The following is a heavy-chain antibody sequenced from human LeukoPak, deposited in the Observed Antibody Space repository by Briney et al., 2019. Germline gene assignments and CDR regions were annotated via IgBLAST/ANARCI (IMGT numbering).Heavy chain of an antibody. D-gene: IGHD5-24*01. CDR1: GGSISSGDYY. J-gene: IGHJ4*02. CDR2: IYYSGST. Sequence: KPSQTLSLTCTVSGGSISSGDYYWSWIRQPPGKGLEWIGYIYYSGSTNYNPSLKSRVTISVDTSKNQFSLKLSSVTAADTAVYYCARLRRDGYNSEILNWGQGTLVTVSS. CDR3: ARLRRDGYNSEILN. V-gene: IGHV4-61*08.